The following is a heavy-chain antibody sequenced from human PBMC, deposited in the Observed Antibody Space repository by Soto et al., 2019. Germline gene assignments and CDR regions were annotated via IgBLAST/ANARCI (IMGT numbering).Heavy chain of an antibody. CDR3: ASPTKPLYYYYGMDV. CDR2: IIPIFGTA. Sequence: QVQLVQSGAEVRKPGSSVKVSCKASGGTFSSYAISWVRQAPGQGLEWMGGIIPIFGTANYAQKFQGRVTITAHESTSTAYMELSSLRSEDTAVYYCASPTKPLYYYYGMDVWGQGTTVTVSS. V-gene: IGHV1-69*12. CDR1: GGTFSSYA. J-gene: IGHJ6*02. D-gene: IGHD1-1*01.